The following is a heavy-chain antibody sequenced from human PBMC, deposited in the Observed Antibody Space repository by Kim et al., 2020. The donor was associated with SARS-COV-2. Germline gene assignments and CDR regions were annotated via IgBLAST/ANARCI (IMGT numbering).Heavy chain of an antibody. D-gene: IGHD6-13*01. CDR1: GYNFLNYD. CDR3: ARRGKSAWHFDV. J-gene: IGHJ2*01. CDR2: MNPSSGNT. V-gene: IGHV1-8*01. Sequence: ASVKVSCKASGYNFLNYDINWVRQAPGQGLEWMGWMNPSSGNTGYAQKFQGRVTMTRTTSTTTAYMELKSLRSEDTAAYFCARRGKSAWHFDVRGRGTLV.